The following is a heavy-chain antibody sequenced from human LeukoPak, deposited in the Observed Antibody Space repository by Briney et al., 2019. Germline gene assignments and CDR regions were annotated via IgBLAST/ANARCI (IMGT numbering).Heavy chain of an antibody. CDR3: ARVILGSGYEYYFDY. CDR1: GGSISSYY. J-gene: IGHJ4*02. Sequence: SETLSLTCTVSGGSISSYYWSRIRQPPGKGLEWIGYIYTSGSTNYNPSLKSRVTISVDTSKNQFSLKLSSVTAADTAVYYCARVILGSGYEYYFDYWGQGTLVTVSS. D-gene: IGHD5-12*01. CDR2: IYTSGST. V-gene: IGHV4-4*09.